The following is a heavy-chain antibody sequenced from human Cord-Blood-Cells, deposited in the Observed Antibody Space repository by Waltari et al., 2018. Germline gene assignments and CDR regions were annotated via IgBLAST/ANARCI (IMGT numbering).Heavy chain of an antibody. J-gene: IGHJ6*03. CDR1: GGSFSGYY. CDR3: ARSRGVVVPAADIYYYYMDV. V-gene: IGHV4-34*01. Sequence: QVQLQQWGAGLLKPSETLSLTCAVFGGSFSGYYWSWILRPPGKGQEWIGESKHSGSTNYDPSLKARVTISVDTSKNLCSLQLCSVTAADTAVYYCARSRGVVVPAADIYYYYMDVWGKGTTVTVSS. D-gene: IGHD2-2*01. CDR2: SKHSGST.